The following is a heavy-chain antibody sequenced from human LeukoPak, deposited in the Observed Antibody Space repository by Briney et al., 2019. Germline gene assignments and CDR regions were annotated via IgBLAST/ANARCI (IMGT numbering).Heavy chain of an antibody. Sequence: GGSLRLSCAASGFTFSSYLMHWVRQAPGKGLEYFSAISFNGGSTYYANSVKGRFTISRDNSKNTLYLQMVSLRAEDMAVYYCARVSGSSYYYLDYWGQGNLVTVSS. CDR3: ARVSGSSYYYLDY. J-gene: IGHJ4*02. V-gene: IGHV3-64*01. D-gene: IGHD1-26*01. CDR1: GFTFSSYL. CDR2: ISFNGGST.